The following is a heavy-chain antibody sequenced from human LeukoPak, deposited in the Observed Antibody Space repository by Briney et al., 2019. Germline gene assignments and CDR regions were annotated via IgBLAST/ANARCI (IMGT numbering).Heavy chain of an antibody. D-gene: IGHD3-22*01. CDR1: GYTFTGYY. CDR3: ARVKTMIVVVTLFDY. J-gene: IGHJ4*02. V-gene: IGHV1-2*02. CDR2: INPNSGGT. Sequence: ASVKVSCKASGYTFTGYYMHWVRQAPGQGLEWMGWINPNSGGTNYAQKFQGRVTMTRDTSINTAYMELSRLRSDDTAVYYCARVKTMIVVVTLFDYWAREPWSPSPQ.